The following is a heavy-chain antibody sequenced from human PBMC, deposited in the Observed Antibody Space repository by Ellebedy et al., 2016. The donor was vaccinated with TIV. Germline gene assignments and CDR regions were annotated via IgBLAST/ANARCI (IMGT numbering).Heavy chain of an antibody. CDR3: ATDRGYFTFDY. J-gene: IGHJ4*02. CDR1: GFTFSGSA. D-gene: IGHD3-9*01. CDR2: IRSKANSYAT. Sequence: PGGSLRLSCAASGFTFSGSAMHWVRQASGKGLEWVGRIRSKANSYATAYTASVKGRFTISRDNAKNSLYLQMNSLRADDTAVYYCATDRGYFTFDYWGQGSLITVSS. V-gene: IGHV3-73*01.